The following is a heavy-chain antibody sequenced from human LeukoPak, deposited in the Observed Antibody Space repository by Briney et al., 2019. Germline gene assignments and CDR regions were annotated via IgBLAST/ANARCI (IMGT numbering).Heavy chain of an antibody. Sequence: GGSLRLSCAASGFTFSSDSMNWVRQAPGKELEWVSSISSISDYIYYADSVKGRFTISRDNAKNSLYLQMSSLRVEDTAVYYCATTLTRDSSGSYGALDYWGQGTLVTVSS. J-gene: IGHJ4*02. CDR3: ATTLTRDSSGSYGALDY. V-gene: IGHV3-21*01. CDR2: ISSISDYI. CDR1: GFTFSSDS. D-gene: IGHD3-22*01.